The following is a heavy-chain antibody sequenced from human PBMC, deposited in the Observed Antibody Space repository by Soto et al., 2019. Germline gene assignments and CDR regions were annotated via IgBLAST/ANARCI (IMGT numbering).Heavy chain of an antibody. CDR1: GFTFSDYY. J-gene: IGHJ5*02. Sequence: GGSLRLSCAASGFTFSDYYMSWIRHAPGKGLEWVSYISSSGSTIYYADSVKGRFTISRDNAKNSLYLQMNSLRAEDTAVYYCARVRRIAAAWYWFDPWGQGTLVTVSS. V-gene: IGHV3-11*01. CDR3: ARVRRIAAAWYWFDP. CDR2: ISSSGSTI. D-gene: IGHD6-13*01.